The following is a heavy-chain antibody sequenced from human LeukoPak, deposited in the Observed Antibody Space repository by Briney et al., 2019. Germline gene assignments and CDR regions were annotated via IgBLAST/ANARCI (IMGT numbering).Heavy chain of an antibody. J-gene: IGHJ4*02. CDR2: ISYDGSNK. D-gene: IGHD3-9*01. CDR3: ASGLRYFDWSLLDY. Sequence: PGGSLRLSCAASGFTFGSYWMHWVRQAPGKGLEWVAVISYDGSNKYYADSVKGRFTISRDNSKNTLYLQMNSLRAEDTAVYYCASGLRYFDWSLLDYWGQGTLVTVSS. V-gene: IGHV3-30*03. CDR1: GFTFGSYW.